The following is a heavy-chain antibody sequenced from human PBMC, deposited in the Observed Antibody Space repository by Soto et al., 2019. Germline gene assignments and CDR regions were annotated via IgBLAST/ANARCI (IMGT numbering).Heavy chain of an antibody. V-gene: IGHV1-69*13. CDR1: GSTFSSYA. CDR3: ARDPPPTVDTAMVNDY. D-gene: IGHD5-18*01. J-gene: IGHJ4*02. CDR2: IIPIFGTA. Sequence: SVKVSCQASGSTFSSYAISWVRQAPGQGLEWMGGIIPIFGTANYAQKFQGRVTITADESTSTAYMELSSLRSEDTAVYYCARDPPPTVDTAMVNDYWGQGTLVTVSS.